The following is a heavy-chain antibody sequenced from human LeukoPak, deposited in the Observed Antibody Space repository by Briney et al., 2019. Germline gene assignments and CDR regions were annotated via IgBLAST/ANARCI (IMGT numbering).Heavy chain of an antibody. CDR3: AREVARGYRSMYYFDY. Sequence: GGSLRLSCAASGFTFTSYWMSWVRQAPGKGLEWVANIKQDGSEKYYVDSVKGRFTISRDNSKNTLYLQMNSLRAEDTAVYYCAREVARGYRSMYYFDYWGQGTLVTVSS. V-gene: IGHV3-7*01. J-gene: IGHJ4*02. D-gene: IGHD3-22*01. CDR2: IKQDGSEK. CDR1: GFTFTSYW.